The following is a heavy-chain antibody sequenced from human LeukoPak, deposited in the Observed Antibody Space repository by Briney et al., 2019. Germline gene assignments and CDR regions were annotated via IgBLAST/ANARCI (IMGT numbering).Heavy chain of an antibody. CDR2: MNPNSGNT. Sequence: SVKVSYKVSGYTFTSYDINWVRQATGQGLEWMGWMNPNSGNTGYAQKFQGRVTMTRNTSISTAYMELSSLRSEDTAVYYCYISSGYYEFAFDIWGQGTMVTVSS. V-gene: IGHV1-8*01. CDR1: GYTFTSYD. CDR3: YISSGYYEFAFDI. J-gene: IGHJ3*02. D-gene: IGHD3-22*01.